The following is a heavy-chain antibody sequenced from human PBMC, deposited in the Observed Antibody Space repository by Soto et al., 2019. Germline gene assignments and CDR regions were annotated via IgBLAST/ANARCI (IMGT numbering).Heavy chain of an antibody. CDR2: ISSSSSYT. CDR1: GFTFSDYY. V-gene: IGHV3-11*05. Sequence: QVQLVESGGGLVKPGGSLRLSCAASGFTFSDYYMSWIRQAPGKGLEWVSYISSSSSYTNYADSVKGRFTISRDNAKNSLYLQMSSLRDEDTAVYHCARTIAAAGGRRYFDLWVRGTLVTVSS. D-gene: IGHD6-13*01. CDR3: ARTIAAAGGRRYFDL. J-gene: IGHJ2*01.